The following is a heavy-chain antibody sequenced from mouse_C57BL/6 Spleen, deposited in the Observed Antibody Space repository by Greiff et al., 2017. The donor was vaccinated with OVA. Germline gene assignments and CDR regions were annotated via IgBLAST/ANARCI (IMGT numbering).Heavy chain of an antibody. V-gene: IGHV5-9*01. CDR2: ISGGGGNT. D-gene: IGHD1-1*01. CDR1: GFTFSSYT. Sequence: DVMLVESGGGLVKPGGSLKLSCAASGFTFSSYTMSWVRQTPEKRLEWVATISGGGGNTYYPDSVKGRFTISRDNAKNTLYLQMSSLRSEDTALYYCARDYYGSSYVAMDYWGQGTSVTVSS. CDR3: ARDYYGSSYVAMDY. J-gene: IGHJ4*01.